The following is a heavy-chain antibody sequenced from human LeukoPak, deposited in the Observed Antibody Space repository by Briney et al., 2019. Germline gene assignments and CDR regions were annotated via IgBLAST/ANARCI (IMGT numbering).Heavy chain of an antibody. V-gene: IGHV1-69-2*01. CDR3: TTVPAASIRFDY. J-gene: IGHJ4*02. CDR1: GYPFTDYY. Sequence: ASVKVSCKVSGYPFTDYYMHWLQQAPGKGLEWMGLVDPEDGETIYAEKFQGRVTITADTSTDTAYMELSSLRSEDTAVYYCTTVPAASIRFDYWGQGTLVTVSS. CDR2: VDPEDGET. D-gene: IGHD2-2*01.